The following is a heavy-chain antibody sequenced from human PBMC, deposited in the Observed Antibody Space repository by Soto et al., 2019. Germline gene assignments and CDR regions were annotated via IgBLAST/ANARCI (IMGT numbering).Heavy chain of an antibody. Sequence: QVQLVESGGGLVKPGGSLRLSCAASGFTFSDHYMTWIRQAPGKGLEWVSYISSSSSYTDYADSVKGRFTISSDTAKNSLYLQMNSLRAEDTAVYYCARGASCGSDWNYYYYYGMDVWGHGTTVTVSS. CDR1: GFTFSDHY. CDR2: ISSSSSYT. V-gene: IGHV3-11*05. D-gene: IGHD6-19*01. CDR3: ARGASCGSDWNYYYYYGMDV. J-gene: IGHJ6*02.